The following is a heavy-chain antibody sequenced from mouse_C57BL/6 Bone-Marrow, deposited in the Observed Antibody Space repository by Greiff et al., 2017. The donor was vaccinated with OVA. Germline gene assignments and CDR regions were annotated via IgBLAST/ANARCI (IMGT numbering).Heavy chain of an antibody. Sequence: VKLVESGAELVKPGASVKMSCKASGYTFTTYPIEWMKQNHGKSLEWIGNFHPYNDDTKYNETFTGKATLTVEKSSSTVYLELSRLTSDDSAVYYCARRVTFYAMDYWGQGTSVTVSS. J-gene: IGHJ4*01. CDR2: FHPYNDDT. CDR3: ARRVTFYAMDY. V-gene: IGHV1-47*01. CDR1: GYTFTTYP.